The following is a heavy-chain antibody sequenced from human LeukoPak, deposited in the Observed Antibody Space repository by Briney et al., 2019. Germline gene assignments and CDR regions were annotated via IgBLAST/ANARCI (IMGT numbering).Heavy chain of an antibody. CDR3: ATHTGGYNYWWFDI. Sequence: SVKVSCKASGGTFSNYPIIWVRQAPGRGLEWLGGIIPIYGTANYALMFQGRITLTAHESTATAYMELRSLTSDDTAMYFCATHTGGYNYWWFDIWGKGTLVSVSS. J-gene: IGHJ5*02. CDR2: IIPIYGTA. D-gene: IGHD5-24*01. V-gene: IGHV1-69*01. CDR1: GGTFSNYP.